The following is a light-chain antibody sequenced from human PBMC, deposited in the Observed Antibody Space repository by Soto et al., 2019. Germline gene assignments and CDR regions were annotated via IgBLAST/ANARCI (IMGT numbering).Light chain of an antibody. J-gene: IGLJ1*01. Sequence: QSALTQAASVSGSPGQSITLSCTGTSSDVGAYNSVSWYQQHPGKAPKLIIYDVSTRPSGVSNRFSGSKSGNTASLTISGLQAEDEADYYCSSSTTSTTRVFGTGTKLTVL. CDR2: DVS. V-gene: IGLV2-14*03. CDR1: SSDVGAYNS. CDR3: SSSTTSTTRV.